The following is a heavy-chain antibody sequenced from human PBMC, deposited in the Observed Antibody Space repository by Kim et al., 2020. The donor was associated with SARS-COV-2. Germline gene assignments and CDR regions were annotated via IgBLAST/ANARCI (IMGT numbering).Heavy chain of an antibody. Sequence: SGPTLVNPTQTLTLTCTFSGFSLSGGGVGVGWIRQPPGKALEWLALIYWDDDKRYSPSLESRLTITKDTSKNQVVLTMTNMDPVDTGTYFCEHDITGYYLHYWGQGTLITVSS. J-gene: IGHJ4*02. CDR1: GFSLSGGGVG. D-gene: IGHD3-9*01. CDR2: IYWDDDK. V-gene: IGHV2-5*02. CDR3: EHDITGYYLHY.